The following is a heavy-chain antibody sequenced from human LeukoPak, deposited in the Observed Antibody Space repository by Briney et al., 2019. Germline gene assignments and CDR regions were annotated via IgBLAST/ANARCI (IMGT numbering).Heavy chain of an antibody. V-gene: IGHV3-30*01. D-gene: IGHD3-10*01. J-gene: IGHJ4*02. Sequence: PGRSLRLSCAASGFTFSSYAMHWVRQAPGKGLEGLAVISYDGSNKYYAHSVKGRFTISRDNSKNTLYLQMNSLRGEDTAVYYCARAETGEITMVRGVIDYWGQGTLVTVTS. CDR2: ISYDGSNK. CDR3: ARAETGEITMVRGVIDY. CDR1: GFTFSSYA.